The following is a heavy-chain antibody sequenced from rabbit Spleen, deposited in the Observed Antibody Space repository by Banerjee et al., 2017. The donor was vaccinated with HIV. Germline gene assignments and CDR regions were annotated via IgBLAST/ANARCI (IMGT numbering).Heavy chain of an antibody. V-gene: IGHV1S40*01. CDR3: ARGYTDYATSRLDL. CDR2: IAGSSSAFT. CDR1: GFSFSSSDY. Sequence: QSLEESGGGLVQPEGSLALSCKASGFSFSSSDYICWVRQAPGKGLEWLSCIAGSSSAFTYSATWAKGRFTISRSSSTTVTLQMTSLTAADTATYFCARGYTDYATSRLDLWGPGTLVTVS. J-gene: IGHJ3*01. D-gene: IGHD6-1*01.